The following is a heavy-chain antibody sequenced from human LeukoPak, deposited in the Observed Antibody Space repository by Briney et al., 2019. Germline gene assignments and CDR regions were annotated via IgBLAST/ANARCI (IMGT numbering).Heavy chain of an antibody. CDR2: ISRSGGST. D-gene: IGHD3-22*01. CDR3: AKVWDTYYYDSSGSFDY. Sequence: GGSLRLSCTASGFTFSSYAMSWVRQAPGKGVEWVSAISRSGGSTYYADSVKGWFTISRDNSKNTLYLQMNSLRAEDTAVYYCAKVWDTYYYDSSGSFDYWGQGTLVTVSS. V-gene: IGHV3-23*01. J-gene: IGHJ4*02. CDR1: GFTFSSYA.